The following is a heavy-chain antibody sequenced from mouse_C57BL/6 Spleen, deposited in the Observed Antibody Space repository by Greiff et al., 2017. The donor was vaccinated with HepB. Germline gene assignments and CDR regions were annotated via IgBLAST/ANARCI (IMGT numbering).Heavy chain of an antibody. V-gene: IGHV5-17*01. CDR2: ISSGSSTI. J-gene: IGHJ4*01. D-gene: IGHD1-1*01. CDR3: ARYLLRPYYYAMDY. Sequence: DVKLVESGGGLVKPGGSLKLSCAASGFTFSDYGMHWVRQAPEKGLEWVAYISSGSSTIYYADTVKGRFTIARDNAKNTLFLQMTSLRSEDTAMYYCARYLLRPYYYAMDYWGQGTSVTVSS. CDR1: GFTFSDYG.